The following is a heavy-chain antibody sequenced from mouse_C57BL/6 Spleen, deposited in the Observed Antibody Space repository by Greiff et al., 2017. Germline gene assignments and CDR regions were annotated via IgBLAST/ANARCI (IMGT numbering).Heavy chain of an antibody. CDR1: AYTFTSYW. V-gene: IGHV1-72*01. CDR2: IDPNSGGT. CDR3: ARTAYYSNDVWYYDAEDY. D-gene: IGHD2-5*01. Sequence: QVQLQQPGAELVKPGASVKLSCKASAYTFTSYWMPWVKQRPGRGLEWIGRIDPNSGGTKYNEKFKSKATLTVDKPSSPAYMQLSSLTSEDSAVYYCARTAYYSNDVWYYDAEDYWGQGTSVTVSS. J-gene: IGHJ4*01.